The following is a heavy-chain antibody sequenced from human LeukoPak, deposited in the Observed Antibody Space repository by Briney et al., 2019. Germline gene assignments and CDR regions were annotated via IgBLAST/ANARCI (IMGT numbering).Heavy chain of an antibody. J-gene: IGHJ4*02. CDR2: ITGSGSST. D-gene: IGHD3-9*01. CDR3: ARGADSGYSSDN. CDR1: GFTFSSYG. Sequence: QPGGSLRLSCAASGFTFSSYGMSWVRQAPGKGVGWVSAITGSGSSTYYADSVKGRFTISRDNSKSTLYLQMNSLRAEDTAVYYCARGADSGYSSDNWGQGTLVSVSS. V-gene: IGHV3-23*01.